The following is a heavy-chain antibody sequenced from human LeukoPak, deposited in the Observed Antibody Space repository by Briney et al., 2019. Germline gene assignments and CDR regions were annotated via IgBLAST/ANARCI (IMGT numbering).Heavy chain of an antibody. CDR3: ARDLFSRRMDYYGSGSYFAY. CDR2: ISGYNGNT. V-gene: IGHV1-18*01. D-gene: IGHD3-10*01. CDR1: GGTFSSYA. J-gene: IGHJ4*02. Sequence: ASVKVSCKASGGTFSSYAISWVRQAPGQGLEWMGWISGYNGNTKNAQKLQGRVTMTADTSTSTAYMELRSLRSDDTAVYYCARDLFSRRMDYYGSGSYFAYWGQGTLVTVSS.